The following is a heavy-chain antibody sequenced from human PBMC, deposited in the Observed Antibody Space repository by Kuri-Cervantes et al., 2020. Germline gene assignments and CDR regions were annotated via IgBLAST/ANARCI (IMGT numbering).Heavy chain of an antibody. CDR1: GFTFSSYG. CDR2: ISGSSRTI. J-gene: IGHJ6*02. CDR3: ARDWPHAYQLLIRYHPYYGMDV. D-gene: IGHD2-2*01. Sequence: GGSLRLSCAASGFTFSSYGMHWVRQAPGKGLEWVSYISGSSRTIYYADSVKGRFTISRDNAKNSLYLQMNSLRDEDTAVYYCARDWPHAYQLLIRYHPYYGMDVWGQGTPVTVSS. V-gene: IGHV3-48*02.